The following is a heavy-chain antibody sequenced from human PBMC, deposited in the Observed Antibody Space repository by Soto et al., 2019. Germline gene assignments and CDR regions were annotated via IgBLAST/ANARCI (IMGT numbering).Heavy chain of an antibody. Sequence: QVQLQESGPGLVKPSETLSLTCSVSGGSIRSYSWNWIRQPPGKELEWIGSISDSGSTNYNPSLKSRVTMSVDTSKNQFSLKLASVTAADTAVYYCARDLYIWNDNSASGWFDPWGQGTLVAVSS. CDR2: ISDSGST. J-gene: IGHJ5*02. D-gene: IGHD1-20*01. CDR1: GGSIRSYS. CDR3: ARDLYIWNDNSASGWFDP. V-gene: IGHV4-59*01.